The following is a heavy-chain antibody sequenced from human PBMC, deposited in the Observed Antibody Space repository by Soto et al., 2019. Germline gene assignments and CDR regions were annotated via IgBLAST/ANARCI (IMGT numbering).Heavy chain of an antibody. V-gene: IGHV4-39*01. Sequence: SETLSLTCTVSGGSIGSSDYYWGWIRQHPGKGLEWIGSIYYSGYTYYNPSLKSRVTISVDTTKNQFSLKLSSVTAADTAVYYCARHNGPLYVGYYYDMDVWGQGTTVTVSS. CDR1: GGSIGSSDYY. CDR2: IYYSGYT. D-gene: IGHD3-16*01. CDR3: ARHNGPLYVGYYYDMDV. J-gene: IGHJ6*02.